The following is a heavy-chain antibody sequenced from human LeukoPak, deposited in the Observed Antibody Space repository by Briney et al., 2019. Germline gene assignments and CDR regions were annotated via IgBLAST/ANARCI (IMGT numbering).Heavy chain of an antibody. J-gene: IGHJ4*02. Sequence: GEPLKISCKGSGYSFTSYWIGWVRQMPGKGLEWMGIIYPGDSDTRYSPSFQGQVTISADKSISTAYLQWSSLKASDTAMYYCARLAASETYYYDSSGYYYFDYWGQGTLVTVSS. CDR2: IYPGDSDT. CDR3: ARLAASETYYYDSSGYYYFDY. V-gene: IGHV5-51*01. D-gene: IGHD3-22*01. CDR1: GYSFTSYW.